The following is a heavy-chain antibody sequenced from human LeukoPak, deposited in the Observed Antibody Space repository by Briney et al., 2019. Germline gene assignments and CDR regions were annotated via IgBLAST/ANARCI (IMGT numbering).Heavy chain of an antibody. CDR2: IYYSGST. J-gene: IGHJ4*02. D-gene: IGHD1-26*01. V-gene: IGHV4-59*01. CDR3: ARGREWEPKVFDY. Sequence: SETLSLACTVSGGSISGYYWSWIRQPPGKGLEWIGYIYYSGSTNYNPSLKSRVTISVDTSKNQFSLKLSSVTAADTAVYYCARGREWEPKVFDYWGQGTLVTVSS. CDR1: GGSISGYY.